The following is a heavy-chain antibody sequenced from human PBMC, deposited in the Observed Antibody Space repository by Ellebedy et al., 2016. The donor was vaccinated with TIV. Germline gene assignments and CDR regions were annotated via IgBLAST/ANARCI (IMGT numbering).Heavy chain of an antibody. D-gene: IGHD3-10*01. CDR3: ARDPYGSGSYPNAFDI. Sequence: ASVKVSCXASGYTFTSYGISWVRQAPGQGLEWMGWISAYNGNTNYAQKFQGRVTMTTDTSTSTAYMELRSLRSDDTAVYYCARDPYGSGSYPNAFDIWGQGTMVTVSS. CDR1: GYTFTSYG. V-gene: IGHV1-18*01. CDR2: ISAYNGNT. J-gene: IGHJ3*02.